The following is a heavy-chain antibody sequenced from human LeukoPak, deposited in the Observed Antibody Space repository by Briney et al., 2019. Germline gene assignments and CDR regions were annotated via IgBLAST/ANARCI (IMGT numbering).Heavy chain of an antibody. CDR1: GYTFTAYY. J-gene: IGHJ3*02. CDR2: INPNSGGT. Sequence: ASVKVSRKASGYTFTAYYMHWVRQAPGQGLEWMGWINPNSGGTNYAQKFQGRVTMTRDTSISTAYMELSSLRSDDTAVYYCAGDSSGWSDDGFDIWGQGTMVTVSS. CDR3: AGDSSGWSDDGFDI. V-gene: IGHV1-2*02. D-gene: IGHD6-19*01.